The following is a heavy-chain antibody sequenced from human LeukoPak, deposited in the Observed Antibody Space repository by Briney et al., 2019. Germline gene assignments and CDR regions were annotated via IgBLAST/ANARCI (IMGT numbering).Heavy chain of an antibody. CDR1: GFTFSSYA. V-gene: IGHV3-23*01. CDR3: AKTTTGYSSGRFPGWPVDY. CDR2: IFGSGGST. Sequence: GGSLRLSCAASGFTFSSYAMYWVRHAPGKGLEWVSGIFGSGGSTHYADSVKGRFTISRDNSKNTVYLQMNSLRAEDTAVYYCAKTTTGYSSGRFPGWPVDYWGQGTLVTVSS. D-gene: IGHD6-19*01. J-gene: IGHJ4*02.